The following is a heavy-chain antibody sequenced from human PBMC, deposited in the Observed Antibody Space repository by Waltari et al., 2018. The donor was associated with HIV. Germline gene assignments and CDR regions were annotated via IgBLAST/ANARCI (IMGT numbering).Heavy chain of an antibody. V-gene: IGHV1-46*01. D-gene: IGHD3-10*01. CDR2: INPSGGGT. J-gene: IGHJ4*02. CDR1: GYTFTSYY. Sequence: QVQLVQSGAEVKKSGASVKVSCKASGYTFTSYYLHWVRQAPGQGLEWMEIINPSGGGTSYEQKFQGRVTMTRDTSTSTVYMELSSLRSEDTAVYYCARPYGSGSYYKGGYFDYWGQGTLVTVSS. CDR3: ARPYGSGSYYKGGYFDY.